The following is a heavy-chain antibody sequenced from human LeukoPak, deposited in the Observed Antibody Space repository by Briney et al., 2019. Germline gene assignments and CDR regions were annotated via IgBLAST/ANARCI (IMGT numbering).Heavy chain of an antibody. CDR2: IIPIIGKA. V-gene: IGHV1-69*06. D-gene: IGHD3-22*01. CDR1: GGTLSSYA. Sequence: SVKVSCKASGGTLSSYAISWVRQAPGQGLEWMGGIIPIIGKANNAQKFQGRGTITADKSTSTAYMEPSSLRSEDTAVYYCARSRRGYYDSSGYAWFDPWSQGTLVTVSS. CDR3: ARSRRGYYDSSGYAWFDP. J-gene: IGHJ5*02.